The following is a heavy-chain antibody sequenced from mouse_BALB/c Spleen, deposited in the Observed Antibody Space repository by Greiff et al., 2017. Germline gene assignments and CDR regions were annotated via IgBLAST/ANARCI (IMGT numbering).Heavy chain of an antibody. CDR1: GYTFSSYW. CDR2: ILPGSGST. CDR3: ARRDYGVSGYFDY. V-gene: IGHV1-9*01. Sequence: VQLQQSGAELMKPGASVKISCKATGYTFSSYWIEWVKQRPGHGLEWIGEILPGSGSTNYNEKFKGKATFTADTSSNTAYMQLSSLTSEDSAVYYCARRDYGVSGYFDYWGQGTTLTVSS. J-gene: IGHJ2*01. D-gene: IGHD1-1*01.